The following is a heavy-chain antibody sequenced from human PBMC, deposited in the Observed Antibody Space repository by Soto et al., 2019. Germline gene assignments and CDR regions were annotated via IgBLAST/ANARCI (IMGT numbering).Heavy chain of an antibody. CDR3: AREVGATLNWFDP. CDR1: GGTFSSYA. CDR2: IIPIFGTA. Sequence: QVQLVQSGAEVKKPGSSVKVSCKASGGTFSSYAISWVRQAPGQGLAWMGGIIPIFGTANSAQKFQARVTITADESTSTAYMELSSLRSEDTAVYYCAREVGATLNWFDPWGQGTLVTVSS. D-gene: IGHD1-26*01. J-gene: IGHJ5*02. V-gene: IGHV1-69*01.